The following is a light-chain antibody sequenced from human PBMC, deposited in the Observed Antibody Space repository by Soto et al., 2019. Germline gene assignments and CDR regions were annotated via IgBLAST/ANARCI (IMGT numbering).Light chain of an antibody. Sequence: QSVLTQPASVSGSPGQSITLSCTGTTSDVGSHNFVSWYQQLPGKAPQLLIYEVTNRPSGTSNRFSGSKSGNTASLTIPGRQAEDEADYYCSSCTNSILVLGGGTQLTVL. CDR3: SSCTNSILV. CDR1: TSDVGSHNF. V-gene: IGLV2-14*01. CDR2: EVT. J-gene: IGLJ3*02.